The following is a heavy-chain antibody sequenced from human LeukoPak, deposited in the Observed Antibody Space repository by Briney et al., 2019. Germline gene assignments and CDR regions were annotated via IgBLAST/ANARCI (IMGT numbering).Heavy chain of an antibody. D-gene: IGHD4-17*01. V-gene: IGHV3-30*04. CDR2: ISYAGSNK. CDR3: ARNLEFVTTNDAMDV. CDR1: GFTFSTYA. J-gene: IGHJ6*02. Sequence: GRSLRLSCAASGFTFSTYAMHWVRQAPGKGLEWVAVISYAGSNKYYADSVKGRFTISRDNSKNTLYLQMNGLKPEDTAVYYGARNLEFVTTNDAMDVWGQGTTVTISS.